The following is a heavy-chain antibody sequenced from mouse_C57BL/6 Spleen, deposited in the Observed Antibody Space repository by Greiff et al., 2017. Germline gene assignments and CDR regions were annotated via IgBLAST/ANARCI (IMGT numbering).Heavy chain of an antibody. Sequence: LQESGPELVKPGASVKISCKASGYAFRSSWMNWVKQRPGKGLEWVGRLYPGDGDTNYNGKFKGKATLTADKSSSTAYLQISSLTSEDSAVYFCAREEIITTGVDYWGQGTTLTVSS. D-gene: IGHD1-1*01. CDR3: AREEIITTGVDY. V-gene: IGHV1-82*01. J-gene: IGHJ2*01. CDR2: LYPGDGDT. CDR1: GYAFRSSW.